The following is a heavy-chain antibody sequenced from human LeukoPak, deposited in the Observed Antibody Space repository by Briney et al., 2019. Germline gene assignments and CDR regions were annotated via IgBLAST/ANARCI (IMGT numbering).Heavy chain of an antibody. CDR2: INTNTGNP. V-gene: IGHV7-4-1*02. D-gene: IGHD1-7*01. CDR1: GYTFTSYA. Sequence: ASVKVSCKASGYTFTSYAMNWVRQAPGQGLEWMGWINTNTGNPTYAQGFTGRFVFSLDTSVSTAYLQISSLKAEDTAVYYCASNWNYDLHNWFDPWGQGTLVTVSS. CDR3: ASNWNYDLHNWFDP. J-gene: IGHJ5*02.